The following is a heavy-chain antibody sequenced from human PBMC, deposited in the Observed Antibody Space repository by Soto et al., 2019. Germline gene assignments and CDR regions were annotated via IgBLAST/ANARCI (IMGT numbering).Heavy chain of an antibody. D-gene: IGHD2-2*01. J-gene: IGHJ5*02. CDR1: GGTFSSYA. CDR2: IIPIFGTA. V-gene: IGHV1-69*01. Sequence: QVQLVQSGAEVKKPGSSVKVSRKASGGTFSSYAISWVRQAPGQGLEWMGGIIPIFGTANYAQKFQGRVTITADESTSTAYMELSSLRSEDTAVYYCARELGYCSSTSCDEWFDPWGQGTLVTVSS. CDR3: ARELGYCSSTSCDEWFDP.